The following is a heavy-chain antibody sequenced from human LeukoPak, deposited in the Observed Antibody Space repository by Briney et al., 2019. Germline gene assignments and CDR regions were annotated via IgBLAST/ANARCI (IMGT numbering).Heavy chain of an antibody. V-gene: IGHV3-30*02. Sequence: GGSLRLSCAASGFLFSSFGMHWVRQAPGKGLEWVAFIHHDGVTKFYGDSVKGRFTISRDNSKNTLYVQMDSLRNDDTAVYYCAKEAVVAPDLDVWGQETLVSVSS. D-gene: IGHD5-12*01. CDR3: AKEAVVAPDLDV. J-gene: IGHJ4*01. CDR2: IHHDGVTK. CDR1: GFLFSSFG.